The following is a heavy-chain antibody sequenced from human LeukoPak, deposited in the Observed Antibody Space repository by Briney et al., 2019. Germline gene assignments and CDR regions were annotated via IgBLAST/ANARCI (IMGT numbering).Heavy chain of an antibody. CDR3: ARESSTHRSGNWFDP. D-gene: IGHD2-2*01. CDR1: GYTFTSYY. CDR2: INPSGGST. V-gene: IGHV1-46*01. Sequence: ASVKVSCKASGYTFTSYYMHWVRQAPGQGLEWMGIINPSGGSTSYAQKFQGRVTMTRDMSTSTVYMELSSLRSEDTAVYYCARESSTHRSGNWFDPWGQGTLVTVSS. J-gene: IGHJ5*02.